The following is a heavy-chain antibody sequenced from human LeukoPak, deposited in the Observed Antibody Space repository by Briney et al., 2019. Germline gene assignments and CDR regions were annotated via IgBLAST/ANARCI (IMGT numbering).Heavy chain of an antibody. CDR1: GGSISSGDYY. V-gene: IGHV4-30-4*01. CDR2: IYYSGST. CDR3: AEQGGYYEPVDV. Sequence: SQTLSLTCTVSGGSISSGDYYWSWIRQPPGKGLEWIGYIYYSGSTYYNPSLKSRVTISVDTSKNQFSLKLSSVTAADTAVYYCAEQGGYYEPVDVWGQGTTVTVSS. J-gene: IGHJ6*02. D-gene: IGHD3-10*01.